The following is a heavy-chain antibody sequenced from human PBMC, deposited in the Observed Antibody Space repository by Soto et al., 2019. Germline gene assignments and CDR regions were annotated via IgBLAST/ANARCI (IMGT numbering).Heavy chain of an antibody. V-gene: IGHV4-61*01. J-gene: IGHJ4*02. D-gene: IGHD5-12*01. CDR2: IYYSGST. CDR1: GGSVSSGSYY. CDR3: ARVEMATITFDY. Sequence: QVQLQESGPGLVKPSETLSLTCTVSGGSVSSGSYYWSWIRQPPGKGLEWIGYIYYSGSTNYNPSLKSRVTISVDTSKNQFSLKLSSVTAADTAVYYCARVEMATITFDYWGQGTLVTVSS.